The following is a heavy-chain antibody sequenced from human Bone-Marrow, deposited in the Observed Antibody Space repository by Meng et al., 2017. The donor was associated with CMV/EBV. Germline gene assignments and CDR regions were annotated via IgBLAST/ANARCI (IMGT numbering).Heavy chain of an antibody. J-gene: IGHJ6*02. CDR3: ATASAASRMWSGYYYYGMDV. D-gene: IGHD2-2*01. V-gene: IGHV4-34*01. CDR2: IYYSGST. Sequence: GSLRLSCAVYGGSFSGYYWGWIRQPPGKGLEWIGSIYYSGSTYYNPSLKSRVTISVDTSKNQFSLKLSSVTAADTAVYYCATASAASRMWSGYYYYGMDVWGQGTTVTVSS. CDR1: GGSFSGYY.